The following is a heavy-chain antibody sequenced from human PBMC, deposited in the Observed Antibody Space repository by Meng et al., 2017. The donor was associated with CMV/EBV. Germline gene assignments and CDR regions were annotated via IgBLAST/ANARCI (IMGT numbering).Heavy chain of an antibody. CDR2: ISGSGGST. J-gene: IGHJ4*02. CDR1: GFTFSSYA. Sequence: GESLKISCAASGFTFSSYAMSWVRQAPGKGLEWVSAISGSGGSTYYADSVKGRFTISRDNSKNTLYLQMNSLRAEDTAVYYCANIFLIVVVPAARGDHWGQGTLVTVSS. CDR3: ANIFLIVVVPAARGDH. D-gene: IGHD2-2*01. V-gene: IGHV3-23*01.